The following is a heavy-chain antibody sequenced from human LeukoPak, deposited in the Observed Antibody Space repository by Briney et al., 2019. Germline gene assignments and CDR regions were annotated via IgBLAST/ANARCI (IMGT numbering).Heavy chain of an antibody. Sequence: GGSLRLSCAASGFTFSSYGMHWVRQAPGKGREWVEVIWNDGSNKYYADSVKGRFTISRDNSKNTLYLQMNSLRAEDTAVYYCAKDRGAYYYGSGSYSDYWGQGTLVTVSS. CDR1: GFTFSSYG. J-gene: IGHJ4*02. V-gene: IGHV3-33*03. CDR3: AKDRGAYYYGSGSYSDY. D-gene: IGHD3-10*01. CDR2: IWNDGSNK.